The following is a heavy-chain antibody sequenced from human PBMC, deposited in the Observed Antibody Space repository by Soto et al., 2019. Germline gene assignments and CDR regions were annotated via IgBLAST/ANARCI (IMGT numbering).Heavy chain of an antibody. V-gene: IGHV3-30*18. D-gene: IGHD6-13*01. Sequence: PGGSLRLSCAASGFTFSSYGMHWVRQAPGKGLEWVAVISYDGSNKYYADSVKGRFTISRDNSKNTLYLQMNSLRAEDTAVYYCAKVRSRYSSWAYYFDCWGQGALVTVSS. CDR3: AKVRSRYSSWAYYFDC. CDR2: ISYDGSNK. J-gene: IGHJ4*02. CDR1: GFTFSSYG.